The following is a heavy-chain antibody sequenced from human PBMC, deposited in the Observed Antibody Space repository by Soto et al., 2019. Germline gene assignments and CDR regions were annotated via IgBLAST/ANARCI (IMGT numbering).Heavy chain of an antibody. CDR1: GFTFSSYG. Sequence: GGSLRLSCAASGFTFSSYGMHWVRQAPGKGLEWVAVTSYDGSSKYYADSVKGRFTISRDNSKNTLYLQMNSLRAEDTAVYYCAKDSGRRHCSGGSCYDACDFWGQGTMVTVS. CDR3: AKDSGRRHCSGGSCYDACDF. D-gene: IGHD2-15*01. J-gene: IGHJ3*01. V-gene: IGHV3-30*18. CDR2: TSYDGSSK.